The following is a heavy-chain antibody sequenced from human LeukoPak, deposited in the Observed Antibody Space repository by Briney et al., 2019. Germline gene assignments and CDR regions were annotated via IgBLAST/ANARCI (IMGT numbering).Heavy chain of an antibody. D-gene: IGHD1-26*01. Sequence: SGTLSLTCAVSGGSILTTNWWSWVRQTPGKGLEWIGEVHLSGASNYNPSLKSRVSMSIDKSKNQSSLKLTSVTAADTAMYYCARESGAFSPFGFWGQGTLVTVSS. CDR3: ARESGAFSPFGF. J-gene: IGHJ4*02. CDR2: VHLSGAS. V-gene: IGHV4-4*02. CDR1: GGSILTTNW.